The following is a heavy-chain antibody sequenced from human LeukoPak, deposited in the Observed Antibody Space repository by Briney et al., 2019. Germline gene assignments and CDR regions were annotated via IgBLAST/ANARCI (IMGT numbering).Heavy chain of an antibody. Sequence: GGSLRLSCAASGFTFSTYGMHWVRQAPGKGLEWVAFIRYDGSNKYYADSVKGRFTISRDNSKNTLYLQMNSLRTEDTAVYYCAKLGHCSSTSCQDYYYYMDVWGKGTTVTISS. V-gene: IGHV3-30*02. CDR1: GFTFSTYG. D-gene: IGHD2-2*01. CDR3: AKLGHCSSTSCQDYYYYMDV. J-gene: IGHJ6*03. CDR2: IRYDGSNK.